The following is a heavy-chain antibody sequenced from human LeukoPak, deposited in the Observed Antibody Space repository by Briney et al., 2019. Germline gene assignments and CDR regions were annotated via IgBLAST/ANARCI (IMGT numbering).Heavy chain of an antibody. V-gene: IGHV3-48*03. J-gene: IGHJ4*02. CDR2: ISSSGSTI. Sequence: PGGSLRLSCAASGFTFSSYEMNWVRQAPGKGLEWVSYISSSGSTIYYADSVKGRFTISRDNAKNSLYLQMNSLRAEDTAVYYCARFNYYDSSGHGYWGQGTLVTVSS. CDR1: GFTFSSYE. D-gene: IGHD3-22*01. CDR3: ARFNYYDSSGHGY.